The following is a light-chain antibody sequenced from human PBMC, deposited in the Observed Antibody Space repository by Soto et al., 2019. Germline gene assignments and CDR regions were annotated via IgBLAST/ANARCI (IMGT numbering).Light chain of an antibody. CDR3: QQQARAPLLT. V-gene: IGKV3-20*01. CDR1: QTIGSTY. Sequence: EIVLTKSTGTLSLSPDETATLSCRASQTIGSTYLAWDQHKPDQAPRLLIFGTSSKATGIPDRFSGSGSRTDLTLTISRREPEYFAVNYCQQQARAPLLTFGGGTRVEIK. CDR2: GTS. J-gene: IGKJ4*01.